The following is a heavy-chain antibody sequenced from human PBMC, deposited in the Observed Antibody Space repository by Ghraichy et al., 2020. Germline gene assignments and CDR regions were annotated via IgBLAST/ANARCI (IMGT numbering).Heavy chain of an antibody. V-gene: IGHV6-1*01. CDR1: GDSVSSNSAA. CDR3: ASEPLHWVGAADYPDSGWYYYYGMDV. J-gene: IGHJ6*02. D-gene: IGHD6-19*01. CDR2: TYYRSKWYN. Sequence: SQTLSLTCAISGDSVSSNSAAWNWIRQSPSRGLEWLGRTYYRSKWYNDYAVSVKSRITINPDTSKNQFSLQLNSVTPEDTAVYYCASEPLHWVGAADYPDSGWYYYYGMDVWGQGTTVTVSS.